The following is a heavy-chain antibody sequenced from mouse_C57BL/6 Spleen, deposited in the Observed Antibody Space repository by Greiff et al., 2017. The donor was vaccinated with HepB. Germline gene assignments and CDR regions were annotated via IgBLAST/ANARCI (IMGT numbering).Heavy chain of an antibody. CDR3: ARGGENDFYFDY. J-gene: IGHJ2*01. V-gene: IGHV1-82*01. CDR2: IYPGDGDT. CDR1: GYAFSSSW. Sequence: VKLQESGPELVKPGASVKISCKASGYAFSSSWMNWVKQRPGKGLEWIGRIYPGDGDTNYNGKFKGKATLTADKSSSTAYMQLSSLTSEDSAVYFCARGGENDFYFDYWGQGTTLTVSS. D-gene: IGHD2-4*01.